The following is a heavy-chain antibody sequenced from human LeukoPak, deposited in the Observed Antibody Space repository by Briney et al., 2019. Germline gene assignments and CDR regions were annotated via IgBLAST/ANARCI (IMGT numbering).Heavy chain of an antibody. Sequence: GASVKVSCKASGYTFTKYGITWVRQAPGQGLEWMGWISTYYGNTNYAQKLQGRVTMTSDTSTSTAYMELRSLISDDAAVYYCARGDDYGDYYYYGMDVWGQGTTVTVSS. CDR2: ISTYYGNT. D-gene: IGHD4-17*01. CDR1: GYTFTKYG. CDR3: ARGDDYGDYYYYGMDV. J-gene: IGHJ6*02. V-gene: IGHV1-18*01.